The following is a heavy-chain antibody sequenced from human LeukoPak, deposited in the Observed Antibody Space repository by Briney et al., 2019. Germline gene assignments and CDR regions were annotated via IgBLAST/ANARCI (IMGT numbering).Heavy chain of an antibody. CDR1: GFTLSSDW. Sequence: AGTLSLTCSGSGFTLSSDWMDWVRQGPGQGLVWGSSGKIDGSRTSHADSVKVRFTISRDNAKNTLYLQMNSLRAEDTAIYYCVYGSGSRHDYWGQGTLVTVSS. CDR2: GKIDGSRT. CDR3: VYGSGSRHDY. J-gene: IGHJ4*02. D-gene: IGHD3-10*01. V-gene: IGHV3-74*01.